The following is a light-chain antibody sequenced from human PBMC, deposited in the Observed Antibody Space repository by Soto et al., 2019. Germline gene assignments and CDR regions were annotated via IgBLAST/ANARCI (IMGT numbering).Light chain of an antibody. CDR3: LSYDSSLSVV. Sequence: QSVLTQPPSVSGAPGQRVTISCTGSSSNIGAGYDVHWYQQLPGTAPKLLIYGNSNRPSGVPDRFSGSKSGTSASLAITGLQAEDEAAYYCLSYDSSLSVVFGGGTKLTVL. CDR1: SSNIGAGYD. CDR2: GNS. V-gene: IGLV1-40*01. J-gene: IGLJ2*01.